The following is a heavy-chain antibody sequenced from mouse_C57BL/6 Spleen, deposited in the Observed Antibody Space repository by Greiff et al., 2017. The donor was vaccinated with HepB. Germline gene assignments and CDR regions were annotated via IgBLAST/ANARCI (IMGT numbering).Heavy chain of an antibody. J-gene: IGHJ2*01. CDR1: GYTFTDYN. CDR3: ARRYDGYYDYFDY. CDR2: INPNNGGT. Sequence: EVKVVESGPELVKPGASVKMSCKASGYTFTDYNMHWVKQSHGKSLEWIGYINPNNGGTSYNQKFKGKATLTVNKSSSTAYMELRSLTSEDSAVYYCARRYDGYYDYFDYWGQGTTLTVSS. V-gene: IGHV1-22*01. D-gene: IGHD2-3*01.